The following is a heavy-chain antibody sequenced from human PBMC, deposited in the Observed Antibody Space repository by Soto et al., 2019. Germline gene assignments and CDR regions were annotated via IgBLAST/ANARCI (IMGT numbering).Heavy chain of an antibody. D-gene: IGHD5-12*01. CDR3: ARDIVATITDYYYYGMDV. Sequence: QVQLQQSGPGLVKPSQTLSLTCAISGDSVSSNSAAWNWIRQSPSRGLEWLGRTNYRSKWYNDYAVSVKSRITINPDTSKNQFSLQLNSVTPEDTAVYYCARDIVATITDYYYYGMDVWGQGTTVTVSS. J-gene: IGHJ6*02. V-gene: IGHV6-1*01. CDR2: TNYRSKWYN. CDR1: GDSVSSNSAA.